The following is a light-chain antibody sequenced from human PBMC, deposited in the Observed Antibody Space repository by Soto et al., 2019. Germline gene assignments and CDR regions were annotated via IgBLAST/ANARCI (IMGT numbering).Light chain of an antibody. Sequence: QSALAQPPSASGTPGQRVTISCSGSTSNVGSNLASWYQQLPGSAPKLLIYNDYERPSGVPDRFSGSKSGTSASLGISGLRSEDEADYFCAVWDDSLSGVVFGGETKLTVL. J-gene: IGLJ2*01. CDR1: TSNVGSNL. CDR3: AVWDDSLSGVV. CDR2: NDY. V-gene: IGLV1-47*02.